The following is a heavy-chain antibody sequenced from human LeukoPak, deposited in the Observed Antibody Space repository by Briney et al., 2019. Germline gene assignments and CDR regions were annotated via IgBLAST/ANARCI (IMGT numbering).Heavy chain of an antibody. CDR2: IRYDGSNK. D-gene: IGHD2-2*01. Sequence: GGSLRLSCAASGFTFSSYEMNWVRQAPGKGLEWVTFIRYDGSNKYYADSVKGRFTISRDNSKNTLYLQMNSLRAEDTAVYYCAKAPKLGYCSSTSCSWGQGTLVTVSS. CDR3: AKAPKLGYCSSTSCS. V-gene: IGHV3-30*02. CDR1: GFTFSSYE. J-gene: IGHJ5*02.